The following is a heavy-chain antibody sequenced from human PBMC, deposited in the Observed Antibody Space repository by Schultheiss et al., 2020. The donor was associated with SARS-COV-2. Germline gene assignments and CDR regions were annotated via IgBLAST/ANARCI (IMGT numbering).Heavy chain of an antibody. CDR3: TTDFWSGYFRYYYMDV. Sequence: GGSLRLSCAASGFTFSSYAMHWVRQAPGKGLEWVGRIKSKTDGGTTDYAAPVKGRFTISRDDSKNTLYLQMNSLKTEDTAVYYCTTDFWSGYFRYYYMDVWGKGTTVTVSS. V-gene: IGHV3-15*01. J-gene: IGHJ6*03. CDR2: IKSKTDGGTT. CDR1: GFTFSSYA. D-gene: IGHD3-3*01.